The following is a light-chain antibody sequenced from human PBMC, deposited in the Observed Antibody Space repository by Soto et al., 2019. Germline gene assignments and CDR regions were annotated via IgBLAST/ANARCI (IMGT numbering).Light chain of an antibody. CDR3: QQSYSTPRT. V-gene: IGKV1-39*01. CDR1: QSITSY. J-gene: IGKJ1*01. Sequence: DIQMTQSPSSLSASVGDRVTITCLTSQSITSYLNWYQQKPGKAPNPLIYDASSLQSGVPSRFSGSGSGTDFTLTISSLQPEDFATYYCQQSYSTPRTFGQGTKVDIK. CDR2: DAS.